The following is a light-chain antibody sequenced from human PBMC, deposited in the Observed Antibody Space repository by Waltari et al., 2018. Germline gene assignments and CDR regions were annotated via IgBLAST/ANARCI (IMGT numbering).Light chain of an antibody. Sequence: SYELTQPPSVSVSPGHTARITCSGEALPNKYAYWYRQKAGQAPGLVIYEDTKRPSGIPERISGSNSGAVATLTITGAQVEDEADYYCYSTDYTGNYWVFGGGTKLTVL. V-gene: IGLV3-10*01. CDR3: YSTDYTGNYWV. CDR2: EDT. CDR1: ALPNKY. J-gene: IGLJ3*02.